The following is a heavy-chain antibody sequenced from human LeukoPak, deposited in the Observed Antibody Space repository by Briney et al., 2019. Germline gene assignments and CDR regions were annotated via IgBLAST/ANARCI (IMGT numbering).Heavy chain of an antibody. D-gene: IGHD6-6*01. J-gene: IGHJ4*02. CDR1: GFSFNNYA. CDR2: VNGDSKYI. Sequence: GGSLCLSCAASGFSFNNYAMSWVRQAPGKGLEWVSTVNGDSKYIYYAASVKGRFTIARANSKNTLYLQMNSLRVEDTAVYFCAKDPRPDTDLNFDFWGQGTLVTVSS. V-gene: IGHV3-23*01. CDR3: AKDPRPDTDLNFDF.